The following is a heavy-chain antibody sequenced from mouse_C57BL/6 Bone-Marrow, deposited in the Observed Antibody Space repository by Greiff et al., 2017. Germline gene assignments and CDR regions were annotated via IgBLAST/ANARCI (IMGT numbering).Heavy chain of an antibody. V-gene: IGHV3-8*01. Sequence: DVQLQESGPGLVKPSQTLSLSCSATGYSITSDYWNWIRKFPGNKLEYMGYISYSGSTYYNPSLKSRISITRDTSKNQNYLQLNSVTTEDTATYYCARGYYDCFAYWGQGTTLTVSS. J-gene: IGHJ2*01. CDR3: ARGYYDCFAY. D-gene: IGHD1-1*01. CDR2: ISYSGST. CDR1: GYSITSDY.